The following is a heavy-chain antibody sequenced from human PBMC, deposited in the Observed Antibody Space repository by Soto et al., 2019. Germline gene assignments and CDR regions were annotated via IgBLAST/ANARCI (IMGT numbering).Heavy chain of an antibody. CDR3: ARRSSGWYFDY. V-gene: IGHV3-23*01. CDR1: GFTFSSYA. J-gene: IGHJ4*02. Sequence: EVQLLESGGVLVQPGGSLRLSCAASGFTFSSYAMNWVRQAPGEGLEWVSVISGSGDSTYYADSVKGRFTISRDNSKDTLYLQMNSLRAEDTAVYYCARRSSGWYFDYWGQGTLVTVSS. CDR2: ISGSGDST. D-gene: IGHD6-19*01.